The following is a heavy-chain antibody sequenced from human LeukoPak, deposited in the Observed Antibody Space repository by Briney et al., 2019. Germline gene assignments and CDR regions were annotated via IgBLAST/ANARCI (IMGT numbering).Heavy chain of an antibody. D-gene: IGHD3-22*01. V-gene: IGHV1-69*13. CDR3: ASPTAYYYDSSGYPFDY. J-gene: IGHJ4*02. Sequence: GASVKVSCKASGGTFSSYAISWVRQAPGQGLEWMGGIIPIFGTANYAQKFQGRVTITADESTSTAYMELSSLRSEDTAVYYCASPTAYYYDSSGYPFDYWGQGTLVTVSS. CDR1: GGTFSSYA. CDR2: IIPIFGTA.